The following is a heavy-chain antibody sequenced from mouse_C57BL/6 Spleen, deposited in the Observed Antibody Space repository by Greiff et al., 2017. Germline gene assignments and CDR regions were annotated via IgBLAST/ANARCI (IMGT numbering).Heavy chain of an antibody. Sequence: QVQLQQPGAELVKPGASVKLSCKASGYTFTSYWMQWVKQRPGQGLEWIGEIDPSDSYTNYNQKFKGKATLTVDTSSSTAYMQLSSLTSENSAVYYCARLITTVGGAMDYWGQGTSVTVSS. CDR2: IDPSDSYT. J-gene: IGHJ4*01. CDR1: GYTFTSYW. D-gene: IGHD1-1*01. V-gene: IGHV1-50*01. CDR3: ARLITTVGGAMDY.